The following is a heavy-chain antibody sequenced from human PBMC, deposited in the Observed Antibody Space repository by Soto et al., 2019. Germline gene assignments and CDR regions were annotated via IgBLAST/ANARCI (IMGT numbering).Heavy chain of an antibody. J-gene: IGHJ3*02. CDR2: INSDGSST. V-gene: IGHV3-74*01. Sequence: GGSLRLSCAASGFTFSSYWMHWVRQAPGKGLVWVSRINSDGSSTSYADSVKGRFTISRDNAKNTLYLQMNSLRAEDTAVYYCARAQGRQVDGGRDAFDIWGQGTMVTVSS. CDR3: ARAQGRQVDGGRDAFDI. CDR1: GFTFSSYW. D-gene: IGHD2-15*01.